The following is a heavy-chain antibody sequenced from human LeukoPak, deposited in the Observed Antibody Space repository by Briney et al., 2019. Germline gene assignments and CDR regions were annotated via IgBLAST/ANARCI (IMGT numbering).Heavy chain of an antibody. CDR3: ARDYCSSTSCRLDY. V-gene: IGHV1-2*02. Sequence: ASVKVSCKASGYTFTGYYMHWVRQAPGQGLEWMGWINPNSGGTNYAQKLQGRVTMTRDTSISTAYMELSRLRSDDTAVYYCARDYCSSTSCRLDYWGQGTLVTVSS. CDR1: GYTFTGYY. CDR2: INPNSGGT. J-gene: IGHJ4*02. D-gene: IGHD2-2*01.